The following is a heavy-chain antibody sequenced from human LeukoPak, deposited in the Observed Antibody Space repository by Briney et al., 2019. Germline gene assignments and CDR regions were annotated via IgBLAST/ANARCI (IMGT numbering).Heavy chain of an antibody. CDR3: AKCYRLYYDSSDSFDY. CDR2: ISGSGGST. J-gene: IGHJ4*02. V-gene: IGHV3-23*01. Sequence: GGSLRLSCTASGFTFGNYIMSWFRQAPGKGLEWVSAISGSGGSTYYADSVKGRFTISRDNSKNTLYLQMNSLRAEDTAVYYCAKCYRLYYDSSDSFDYWGQGTLVTVSS. CDR1: GFTFGNYI. D-gene: IGHD3-22*01.